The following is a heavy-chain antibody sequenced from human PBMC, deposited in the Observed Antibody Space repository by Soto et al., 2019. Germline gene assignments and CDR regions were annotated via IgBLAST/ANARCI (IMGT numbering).Heavy chain of an antibody. CDR2: INAGNGNT. D-gene: IGHD2-2*02. CDR3: ARGVGLYSNYDY. Sequence: ASVKVSCKASGYTFTSYAMHWVRQAPGQRLEWMGWINAGNGNTKYSQKFQGRVTITRDTSASTAYIELSSLRSEDTAVYYCARGVGLYSNYDYWGQGTTVTVSS. V-gene: IGHV1-3*01. J-gene: IGHJ4*03. CDR1: GYTFTSYA.